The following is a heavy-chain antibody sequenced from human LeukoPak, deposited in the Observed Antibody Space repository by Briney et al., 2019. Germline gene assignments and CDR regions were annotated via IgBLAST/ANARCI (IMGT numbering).Heavy chain of an antibody. Sequence: PSETLSLTCTVSGGSISSGGYYWSWIRQHPGKGLEWIGYIYYSGSTNYNPSLKSRVTISVDTSKNQFSLKLSSVTAADTAVCYCARYYYDSSGYFDYWGQGTLVTVSS. CDR1: GGSISSGGYY. CDR3: ARYYYDSSGYFDY. V-gene: IGHV4-61*08. D-gene: IGHD3-22*01. J-gene: IGHJ4*02. CDR2: IYYSGST.